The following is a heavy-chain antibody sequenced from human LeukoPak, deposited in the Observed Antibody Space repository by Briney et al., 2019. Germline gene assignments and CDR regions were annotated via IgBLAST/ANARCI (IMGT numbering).Heavy chain of an antibody. Sequence: GGSLRLSCAASGLIFSDYGMHWVRQAPGEGLGWVTFIRYDGTNKYYADSVKGRFTISRDNSKNTLYLQMDSPRTEDTAVYYCAKDRYCSSTSCSFGTTWFDPWGQGNLVTVSS. CDR3: AKDRYCSSTSCSFGTTWFDP. J-gene: IGHJ5*02. V-gene: IGHV3-30*02. CDR1: GLIFSDYG. D-gene: IGHD2-2*01. CDR2: IRYDGTNK.